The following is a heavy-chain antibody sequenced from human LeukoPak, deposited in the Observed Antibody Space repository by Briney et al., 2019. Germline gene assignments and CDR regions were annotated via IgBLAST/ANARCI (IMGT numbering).Heavy chain of an antibody. V-gene: IGHV3-21*01. CDR2: ISRSSNYI. Sequence: GGALRLSRAASGFTFSSYSLNWVRQAPGKGLEWVSSISRSSNYIYYAGSVKGRFTLSRDNAKNSLYLQMTGLRAEDTAVYYCARRIAAAGTKGRPDSGFDPWGEGTLVTVSS. J-gene: IGHJ5*02. CDR1: GFTFSSYS. CDR3: ARRIAAAGTKGRPDSGFDP. D-gene: IGHD6-13*01.